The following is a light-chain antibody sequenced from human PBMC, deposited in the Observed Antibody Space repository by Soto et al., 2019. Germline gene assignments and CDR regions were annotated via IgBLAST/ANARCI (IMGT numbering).Light chain of an antibody. CDR2: GAS. V-gene: IGKV3-15*01. CDR3: QQYNKSPLT. Sequence: EIEMTQTPSTLSVSPGDRATLSCRASQSISSNLAWYQHKPGQAPSLLIHGASTMASGIPARFSGSGSGTEFTLTISSLQSEDFAIYYCQQYNKSPLTFGGGTKVEIK. J-gene: IGKJ4*01. CDR1: QSISSN.